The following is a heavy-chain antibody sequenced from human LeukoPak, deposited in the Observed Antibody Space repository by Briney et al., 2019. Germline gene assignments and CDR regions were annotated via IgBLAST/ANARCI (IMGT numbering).Heavy chain of an antibody. D-gene: IGHD6-25*01. Sequence: GGSLRLSCAASGLTFSSHWMHWVRQAPGKGLVWVSRITNDGSSTTYADSVKGRFTISRDNSKNTLYLQMNSLRAEDTAVYYCAKDVRRLQFDYWGQGTLVTVSS. CDR2: ITNDGSST. V-gene: IGHV3-74*01. CDR3: AKDVRRLQFDY. CDR1: GLTFSSHW. J-gene: IGHJ4*02.